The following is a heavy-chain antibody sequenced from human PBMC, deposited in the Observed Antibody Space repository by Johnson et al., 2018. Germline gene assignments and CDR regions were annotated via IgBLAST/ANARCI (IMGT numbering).Heavy chain of an antibody. CDR3: AKELEVRSGSALNI. CDR1: GFTFSSYG. J-gene: IGHJ3*02. V-gene: IGHV3-30*18. CDR2: ISYDGSNE. D-gene: IGHD1-7*01. Sequence: QVQLVESGGGVVQPGRSLRLSCAASGFTFSSYGMHWVRQATGKGLEWVAIISYDGSNENYTDSVKGRFTISRENSKNTVYLQMISLRAEDTAVYYCAKELEVRSGSALNIWGQGTMVTVSS.